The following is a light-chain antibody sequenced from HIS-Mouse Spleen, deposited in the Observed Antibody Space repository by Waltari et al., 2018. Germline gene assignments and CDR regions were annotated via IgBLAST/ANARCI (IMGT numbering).Light chain of an antibody. CDR3: YSTDSSGNHRV. J-gene: IGLJ2*01. CDR2: EDS. V-gene: IGLV3-10*01. Sequence: SYELTQPPSVSVSPGQTARITCPGDALPKKYAYWSQQKSGQAPVLVIYEDSKRPSGIPERVAGSSSGTMATLTISGAQVEDEADYYCYSTDSSGNHRVFGGGTKLTVL. CDR1: ALPKKY.